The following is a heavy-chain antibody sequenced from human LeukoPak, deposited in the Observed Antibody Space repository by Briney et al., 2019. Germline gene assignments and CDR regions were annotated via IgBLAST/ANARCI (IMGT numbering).Heavy chain of an antibody. V-gene: IGHV4-34*01. J-gene: IGHJ3*02. CDR2: INHSGST. CDR3: ARLFSSAWGGDAFDI. Sequence: SETLSLTCAVYGGSFSGYYWSWIRQPPGKGLEWIGEINHSGSTNYNPSLKSRVTISVDTSKNRFSLKLSSVTAADTAIYYCARLFSSAWGGDAFDIWGQGTMVPVSS. D-gene: IGHD6-19*01. CDR1: GGSFSGYY.